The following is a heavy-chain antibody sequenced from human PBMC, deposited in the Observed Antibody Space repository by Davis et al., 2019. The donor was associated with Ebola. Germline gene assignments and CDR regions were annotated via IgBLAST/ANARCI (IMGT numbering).Heavy chain of an antibody. V-gene: IGHV1-69*04. Sequence: AASVKVSCKASGGTFSSYAISWVRHLPGQGLEWMGRIIPLLGIANYAQKFQGRVTITADKSTSTAYMELSSLRSEDTAVYYCALDYGGNSGYFDYWGQGTLVTVSS. J-gene: IGHJ4*02. D-gene: IGHD4-23*01. CDR2: IIPLLGIA. CDR1: GGTFSSYA. CDR3: ALDYGGNSGYFDY.